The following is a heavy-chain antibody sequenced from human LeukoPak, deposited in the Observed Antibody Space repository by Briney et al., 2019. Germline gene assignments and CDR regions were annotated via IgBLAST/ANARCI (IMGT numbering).Heavy chain of an antibody. CDR2: INPSGGST. Sequence: GASVKVSCKASGYTFTSYYMHWMRQAPGQGLEWMGIINPSGGSTSYAQKFQGRVTMTRDTSTSTVYMELSSLRSEDTAVYYCARDALDCSSTSCYGGGNWFDPWGQGTLVTVSS. J-gene: IGHJ5*02. D-gene: IGHD2-2*01. CDR1: GYTFTSYY. CDR3: ARDALDCSSTSCYGGGNWFDP. V-gene: IGHV1-46*01.